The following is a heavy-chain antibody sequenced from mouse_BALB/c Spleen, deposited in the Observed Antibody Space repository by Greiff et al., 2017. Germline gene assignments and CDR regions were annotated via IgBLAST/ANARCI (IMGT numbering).Heavy chain of an antibody. CDR2: IFPGTGTT. J-gene: IGHJ4*01. Sequence: VQLQQSGAELVKPGASVKLSCKTSGYTFTSYWIQWVKQRPGQGLGWIGEIFPGTGTTYYNEKFKGKATLTIDTSSSTAYMQRSSLTSEDSAVYFCARGGYDGGPMDDWGQGSSVTDSS. V-gene: IGHV1S132*01. CDR1: GYTFTSYW. D-gene: IGHD2-2*01. CDR3: ARGGYDGGPMDD.